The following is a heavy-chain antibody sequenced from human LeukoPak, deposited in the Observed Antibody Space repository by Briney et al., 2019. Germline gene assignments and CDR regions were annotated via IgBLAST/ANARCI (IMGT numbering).Heavy chain of an antibody. CDR2: IXWNGGST. CDR3: ARDLGYSSGWYARRGFDY. CDR1: GFTFDDXX. V-gene: IGHV3-20*03. Sequence: GGSXXLXXXXXGFTFDDXXXRWVRQAPGKGXEWGSGIXWNGGSTVYADSVKGGFNISRDNGKNSLYVQTNSLRAEDTALYYCARDLGYSSGWYARRGFDYWGQGTLVTVSS. D-gene: IGHD6-19*01. J-gene: IGHJ4*02.